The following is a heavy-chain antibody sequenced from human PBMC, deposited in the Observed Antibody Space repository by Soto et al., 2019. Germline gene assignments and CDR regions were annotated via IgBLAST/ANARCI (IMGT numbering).Heavy chain of an antibody. Sequence: EVHLVESGGGLVQPGGSLRLSCAASGFTFSSYSLNWVRQAPGKGLEWVSYITSSGTTVYYADSVRGRFTISRDNAKNSLSLQMNSLRDDDPAVYYCARGSSNWAYYFDFWGQGTLVTVSS. D-gene: IGHD6-13*01. CDR1: GFTFSSYS. J-gene: IGHJ4*02. CDR3: ARGSSNWAYYFDF. CDR2: ITSSGTTV. V-gene: IGHV3-48*02.